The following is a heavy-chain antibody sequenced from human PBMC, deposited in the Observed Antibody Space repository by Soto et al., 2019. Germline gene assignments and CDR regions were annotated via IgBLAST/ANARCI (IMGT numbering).Heavy chain of an antibody. D-gene: IGHD7-27*01. CDR1: GGTFSSYA. CDR2: IIPIFGTA. V-gene: IGHV1-69*12. Sequence: QVQLVQSGAEVKKPGSSVKVSCKASGGTFSSYAISWVRQAPGQGLEWMGGIIPIFGTADYAQKFQGRVTITADEPTSTAYMQLSSLRSEDTAVYYCASQLTGDYYYYGMDVWGQGTTVTVSS. J-gene: IGHJ6*02. CDR3: ASQLTGDYYYYGMDV.